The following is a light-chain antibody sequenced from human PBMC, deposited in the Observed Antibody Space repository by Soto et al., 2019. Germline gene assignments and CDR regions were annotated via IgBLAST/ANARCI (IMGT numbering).Light chain of an antibody. CDR3: QHYLNYPIT. V-gene: IGKV1-8*01. CDR1: QSISSY. CDR2: GAS. J-gene: IGKJ5*01. Sequence: AILMTQSPSSLSASPGDRVTLTCRASQSISSYLAWYQQKPGTAPKVLISGASDLHGGVPSRFSGSGSRTDFTLTITHLQSEDFATYYCQHYLNYPITFGQGTRLEIK.